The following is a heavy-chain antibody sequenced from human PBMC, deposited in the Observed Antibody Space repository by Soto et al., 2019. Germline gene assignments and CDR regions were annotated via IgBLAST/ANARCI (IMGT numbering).Heavy chain of an antibody. J-gene: IGHJ4*02. D-gene: IGHD3-10*01. CDR3: ARVRGTRSWFLPDY. CDR1: GYTFTGYY. V-gene: IGHV1-2*02. Sequence: QVQLVQSGAEVKKPGASVKVSCKASGYTFTGYYIHWVRQAPGQGLEWMGWINPKSGGTNYAQKFQGRVTMPWDTCSTTAYMELSRLRSDDTAVYYCARVRGTRSWFLPDYWGQGTLVTVSS. CDR2: INPKSGGT.